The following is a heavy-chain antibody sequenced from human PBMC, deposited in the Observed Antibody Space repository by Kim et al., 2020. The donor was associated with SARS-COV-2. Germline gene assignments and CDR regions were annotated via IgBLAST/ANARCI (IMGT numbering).Heavy chain of an antibody. CDR3: AGGYCSSTSCYMGAFDI. V-gene: IGHV3-53*01. J-gene: IGHJ3*02. CDR1: GFTVSSNY. CDR2: IYSGGST. D-gene: IGHD2-2*02. Sequence: GGSLRLSCAASGFTVSSNYMSWVRQAPGKGLEWVSVIYSGGSTYYADSVKGRFTISRDNSKNTLYLQMNSLRAEDTAVYYCAGGYCSSTSCYMGAFDIWGQGTMVTVSS.